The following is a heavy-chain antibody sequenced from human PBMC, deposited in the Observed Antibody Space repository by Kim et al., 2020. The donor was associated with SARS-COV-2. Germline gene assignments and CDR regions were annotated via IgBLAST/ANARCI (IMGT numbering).Heavy chain of an antibody. D-gene: IGHD2-8*02. Sequence: GRFTISRDNSKNTVSVQMNSLRGEDTAVYYCARGPVKLVGNYYYFYGMDVWGQGTTVTVSS. CDR3: ARGPVKLVGNYYYFYGMDV. V-gene: IGHV3-30*07. J-gene: IGHJ6*02.